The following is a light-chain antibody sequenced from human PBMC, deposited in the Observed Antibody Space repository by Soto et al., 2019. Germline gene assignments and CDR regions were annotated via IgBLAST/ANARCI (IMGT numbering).Light chain of an antibody. V-gene: IGLV2-14*01. Sequence: QSALTQPASVSGSPGQSITISCTGTSSDVGGYNYVSWYQQRSGKAPKLIIHEVSNRPSGVSNRFSGSKSGNTASLTISGLQAEDEADYYCDSYTSSRAYVFGIGTKVTVL. J-gene: IGLJ1*01. CDR3: DSYTSSRAYV. CDR2: EVS. CDR1: SSDVGGYNY.